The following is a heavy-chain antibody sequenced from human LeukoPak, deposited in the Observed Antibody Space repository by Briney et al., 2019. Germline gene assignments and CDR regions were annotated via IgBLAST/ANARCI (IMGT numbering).Heavy chain of an antibody. J-gene: IGHJ4*02. CDR2: INSDGSWT. CDR1: GNYW. CDR3: TPEGLRGAISSDFGD. V-gene: IGHV3-74*01. D-gene: IGHD3-10*01. Sequence: GGSLRLSCAASGNYWMHWVRQVLGKGLVWVSHINSDGSWTSYADSVKGRFTISKDNAKNTVYLQMNSLRAEDTAVYYCTPEGLRGAISSDFGDWGQGTLVTVSS.